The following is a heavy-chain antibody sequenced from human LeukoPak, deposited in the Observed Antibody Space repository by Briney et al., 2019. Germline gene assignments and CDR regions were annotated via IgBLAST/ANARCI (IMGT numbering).Heavy chain of an antibody. CDR2: IYWDGDK. V-gene: IGHV2-5*02. J-gene: IGHJ4*02. CDR1: GFSLSTSGVG. D-gene: IGHD2/OR15-2a*01. Sequence: ESGPTLLKPTQTLTLTCTFSGFSLSTSGVGVGWIRQPPGKALEWLALIYWDGDKRYSPSLKSRLTISKDTSKNQVVLTMTTMGPVDTATYYCAHSTWSSLNFDYWGQGTLVTVSS. CDR3: AHSTWSSLNFDY.